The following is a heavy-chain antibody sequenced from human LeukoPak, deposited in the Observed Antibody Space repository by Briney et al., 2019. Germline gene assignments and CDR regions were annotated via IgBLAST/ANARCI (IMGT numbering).Heavy chain of an antibody. CDR2: LSYSGGYT. Sequence: GGSLRLSCAASGFTFGSYAMSWVRQATGKGLEWVSALSYSGGYTYYADSVKGRFTISRDNSKNMLYLQMNSLRAEDTAVYYCTKDFTFSGSYYWGQGTLVTVSS. V-gene: IGHV3-23*01. D-gene: IGHD1-26*01. CDR3: TKDFTFSGSYY. CDR1: GFTFGSYA. J-gene: IGHJ4*02.